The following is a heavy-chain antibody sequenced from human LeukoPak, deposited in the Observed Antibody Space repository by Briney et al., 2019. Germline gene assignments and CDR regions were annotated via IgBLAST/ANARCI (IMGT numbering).Heavy chain of an antibody. CDR3: AREGEIGYDLSDY. Sequence: GASVKVSCKGSGYTFTNYYMNWVRQAPGQGLEWMGIINPSGGSTSYAQKFQGRVTVTRDTSTSTVYMELSSLRSEDTAMYYCAREGEIGYDLSDYWGQGTLVTVSS. D-gene: IGHD5-12*01. CDR1: GYTFTNYY. J-gene: IGHJ4*02. CDR2: INPSGGST. V-gene: IGHV1-46*01.